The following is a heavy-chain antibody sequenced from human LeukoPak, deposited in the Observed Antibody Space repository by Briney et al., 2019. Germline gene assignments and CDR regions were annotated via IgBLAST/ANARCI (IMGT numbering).Heavy chain of an antibody. CDR3: ARDPTTMLRYHSFDY. CDR2: ISYDGSNK. Sequence: PGRSLRLSCAASGFTFSSYALHWVRQAPGKGLEWVAVISYDGSNKYYADSLNGGLTISRDNSKNTLYLQMYSMRAEDTAVYSCARDPTTMLRYHSFDYWGQGPLVTVSS. D-gene: IGHD3-10*01. CDR1: GFTFSSYA. V-gene: IGHV3-30*04. J-gene: IGHJ4*02.